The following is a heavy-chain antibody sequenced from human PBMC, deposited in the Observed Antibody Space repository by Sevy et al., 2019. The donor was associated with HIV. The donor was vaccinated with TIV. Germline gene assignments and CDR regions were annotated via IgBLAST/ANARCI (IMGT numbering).Heavy chain of an antibody. V-gene: IGHV4-4*07. Sequence: SGTLSLTCTGSGGSINNDWWGWIRQPAGKGLEWIGRIYSSGTADYNPSLKSRVTMSVEPARNQFSLKMRSATAADTAVYFCARDDQDSWSGYYTVQYQYIMDVWGQGTTVTVSS. J-gene: IGHJ6*02. CDR1: GGSINNDW. D-gene: IGHD3-3*01. CDR3: ARDDQDSWSGYYTVQYQYIMDV. CDR2: IYSSGTA.